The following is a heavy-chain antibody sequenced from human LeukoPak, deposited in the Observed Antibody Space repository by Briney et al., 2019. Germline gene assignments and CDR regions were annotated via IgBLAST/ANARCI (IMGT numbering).Heavy chain of an antibody. V-gene: IGHV3-74*01. CDR2: INNDGTST. J-gene: IGHJ4*02. CDR3: AKKIAAGTLSFDY. D-gene: IGHD6-13*01. Sequence: GGSLRLSCAASGFTFSNYWMHWVRQVPGKGLVWVSHINNDGTSTSYADSVKGRFTISRDNSKNTLYLQMNSLRAEDTAVYYCAKKIAAGTLSFDYWGQGTLVTVSS. CDR1: GFTFSNYW.